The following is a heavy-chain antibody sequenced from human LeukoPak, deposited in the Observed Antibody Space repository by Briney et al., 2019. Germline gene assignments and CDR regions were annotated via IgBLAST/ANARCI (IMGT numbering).Heavy chain of an antibody. J-gene: IGHJ5*02. CDR3: ARDPGSLSGIDP. CDR2: INHSGST. CDR1: GGSFSGYY. V-gene: IGHV4-34*01. D-gene: IGHD1-20*01. Sequence: SETLSLTCAVYGGSFSGYYWSWIRQPPGKGLEWIGEINHSGSTNYNPSLKSRVTISVDTSKNQFSLKLSSVTAADTAVYYCARDPGSLSGIDPWGQGVLVTVSS.